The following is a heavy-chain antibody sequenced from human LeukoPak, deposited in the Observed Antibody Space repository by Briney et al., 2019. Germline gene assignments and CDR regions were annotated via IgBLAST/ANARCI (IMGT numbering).Heavy chain of an antibody. D-gene: IGHD2-21*01. V-gene: IGHV3-23*01. CDR1: GFTFSSYA. J-gene: IGHJ4*02. CDR3: AKGNDWYYFDC. CDR2: ISRSGDST. Sequence: SGGSLRLSCAASGFTFSSYAMYWVRQAPGKGLEWVSAISRSGDSTFYADSVKGRFTISRDSSQNTLYPQMNSLRAEDTALYYCAKGNDWYYFDCWGQGTLVTVSS.